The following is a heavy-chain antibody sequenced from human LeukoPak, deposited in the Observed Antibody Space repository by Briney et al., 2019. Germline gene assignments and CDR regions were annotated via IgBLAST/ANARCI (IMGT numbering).Heavy chain of an antibody. V-gene: IGHV4-39*07. CDR1: GGSISSSSYY. J-gene: IGHJ4*02. D-gene: IGHD4-17*01. CDR2: IYYSGST. CDR3: ARGITVTPHFDY. Sequence: KTSETLSLTCTVSGGSISSSSYYWGWIRQPPGKGLEWIGSIYYSGSTYYNPSLKSRVTISVDTSKNQFSLKLSSVTAADTAVYYCARGITVTPHFDYWGQGTLVTVSS.